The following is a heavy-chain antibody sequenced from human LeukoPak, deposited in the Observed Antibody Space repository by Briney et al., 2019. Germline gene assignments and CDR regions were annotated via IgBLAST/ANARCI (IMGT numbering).Heavy chain of an antibody. CDR1: GGSISSSSYY. CDR3: ARNLRGSSWYRPDY. CDR2: IYYSGST. Sequence: PSETLSLTCTVSGGSISSSSYYWGWIRQPPGKGLEWIGSIYYSGSTYYNPSLKSRVTISVDTSKNQFSLKLSSVTAADTAVYYCARNLRGSSWYRPDYWGQGTLVTVSS. D-gene: IGHD6-13*01. J-gene: IGHJ4*02. V-gene: IGHV4-39*01.